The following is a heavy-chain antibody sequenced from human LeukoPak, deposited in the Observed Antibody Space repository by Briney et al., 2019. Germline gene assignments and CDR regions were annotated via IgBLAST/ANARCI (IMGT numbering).Heavy chain of an antibody. D-gene: IGHD3-10*01. V-gene: IGHV3-30*03. J-gene: IGHJ4*02. CDR3: ARVYGSEIDY. Sequence: GGSLRLSCAASGFGFGSYNMYRVRQAPGKGLEWVTLISFDGNDKKYADSVKGRFTVSRDNSRNTLFLQMNSLRPEDTAVYYCARVYGSEIDYWGQGTLVTVSS. CDR1: GFGFGSYN. CDR2: ISFDGNDK.